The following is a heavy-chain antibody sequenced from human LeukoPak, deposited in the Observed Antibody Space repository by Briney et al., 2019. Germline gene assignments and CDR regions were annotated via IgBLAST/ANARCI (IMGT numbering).Heavy chain of an antibody. Sequence: GASVKVSCNASGYTFTSYGISWVRQAPGQGLEWMGWISAYNGNTNYAQKLQGRVTMTTDTSTSTAYMELRSLRSDDTAVYYCARAAAQLWLSPHDAFDIWGQGTMVTVSS. CDR2: ISAYNGNT. CDR3: ARAAAQLWLSPHDAFDI. J-gene: IGHJ3*02. V-gene: IGHV1-18*01. D-gene: IGHD5-18*01. CDR1: GYTFTSYG.